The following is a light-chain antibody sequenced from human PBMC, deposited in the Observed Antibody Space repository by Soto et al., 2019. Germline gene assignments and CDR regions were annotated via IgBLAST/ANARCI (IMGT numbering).Light chain of an antibody. J-gene: IGKJ5*01. Sequence: EIVLTQSPGTLSLSTGERATLSCRASQSVSRNNLVWYQQRPGQPPRLLIYGASSRATGIPDRFSGSGSGTDFSLTISRLEPEDFAVYYCQQHGVSPIPFGQGTRLEIK. CDR2: GAS. CDR1: QSVSRNN. V-gene: IGKV3-20*01. CDR3: QQHGVSPIP.